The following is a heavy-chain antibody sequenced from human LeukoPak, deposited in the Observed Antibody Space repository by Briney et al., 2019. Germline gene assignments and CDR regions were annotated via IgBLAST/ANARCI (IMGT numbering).Heavy chain of an antibody. J-gene: IGHJ4*02. CDR1: GASFIPYY. V-gene: IGHV4-34*01. Sequence: SETLSLTCAVYGASFIPYYWSWIRQPPGKGLEWIGVINNSGSTNFNPSLKSRVTISVDTSKNQFSLKLSSVTAADTAVYYCARGGFYCGGDCYVDYWGQGTLVTVSS. CDR3: ARGGFYCGGDCYVDY. CDR2: INNSGST. D-gene: IGHD2-21*02.